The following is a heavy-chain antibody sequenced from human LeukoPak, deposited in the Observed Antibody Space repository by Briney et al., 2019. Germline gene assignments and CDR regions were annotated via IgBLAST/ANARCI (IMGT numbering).Heavy chain of an antibody. CDR2: INPNSGVT. J-gene: IGHJ4*02. D-gene: IGHD6-13*01. V-gene: IGHV1-2*02. CDR3: ARSGIAAAGVDY. Sequence: ASVKVSCKASGYTFTGHYMHWVRQAPGQGLEWMGWINPNSGVTNYAQKFQGRVTMTRDTSITTAYMELRSLRSDDTAVYYCARSGIAAAGVDYWGQGTLVTVSS. CDR1: GYTFTGHY.